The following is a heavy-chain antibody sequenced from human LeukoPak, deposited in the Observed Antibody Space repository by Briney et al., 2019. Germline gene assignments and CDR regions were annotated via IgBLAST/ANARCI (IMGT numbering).Heavy chain of an antibody. CDR3: ARERAIGGSCYDY. V-gene: IGHV3-7*01. J-gene: IGHJ4*02. CDR1: GFTFSSYW. Sequence: PGGSLRLSCAASGFTFSSYWMSWVRQAPGKGLEWVANIKQEGSEKYYVDSVKGRFTISRDNAKNSLYLQMNSLRAEDTAVYYCARERAIGGSCYDYWGQGTLVTVSS. CDR2: IKQEGSEK. D-gene: IGHD2-15*01.